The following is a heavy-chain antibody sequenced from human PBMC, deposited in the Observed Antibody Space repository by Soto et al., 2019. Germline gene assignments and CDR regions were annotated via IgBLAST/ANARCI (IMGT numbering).Heavy chain of an antibody. J-gene: IGHJ4*02. CDR3: AKGAWYYDILTGYGYFDY. CDR1: GFTFSSYA. D-gene: IGHD3-9*01. CDR2: ISGSGVST. V-gene: IGHV3-23*01. Sequence: EVQLLESGGSLVQPGGSLRLSCAASGFTFSSYAKSWVRQAPGKGLEWVSGISGSGVSTYYADSVKGRFTISRDNSKNTLLLQMNSLRAEDTAVYYCAKGAWYYDILTGYGYFDYWGQGTLVTVS.